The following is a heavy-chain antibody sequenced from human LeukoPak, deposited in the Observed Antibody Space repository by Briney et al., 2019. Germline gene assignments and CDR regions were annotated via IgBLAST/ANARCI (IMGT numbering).Heavy chain of an antibody. CDR2: IYYSGST. Sequence: TSETLSLTCSVSGGSISSHYWSWIRQPPGKGLDWIGYIYYSGSTKYNPSLKSRVTISVDTSKNQFSLKLSSVTAADTAVYYCARGGTTVTPGLLWFDPWGQGTLVTVPS. J-gene: IGHJ5*02. CDR1: GGSISSHY. D-gene: IGHD4-17*01. CDR3: ARGGTTVTPGLLWFDP. V-gene: IGHV4-59*11.